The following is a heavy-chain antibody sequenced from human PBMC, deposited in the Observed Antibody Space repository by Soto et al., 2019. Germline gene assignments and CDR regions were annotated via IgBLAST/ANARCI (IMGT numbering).Heavy chain of an antibody. CDR3: ARDWETSATGLIDS. D-gene: IGHD3-9*01. CDR2: TSYDGSNK. Sequence: VQLVESGGCVVQPGRSLRLSCVASGFTFSSYALHWVRQAPGKGLEWVAVTSYDGSNKYYADSVEGRFTISRDNSKNTLYMQTSSLTTEDMAMYYCARDWETSATGLIDSWGQGTLVTVSS. V-gene: IGHV3-30-3*01. CDR1: GFTFSSYA. J-gene: IGHJ4*02.